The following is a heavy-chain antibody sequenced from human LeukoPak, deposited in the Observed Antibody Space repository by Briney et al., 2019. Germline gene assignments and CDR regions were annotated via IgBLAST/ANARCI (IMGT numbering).Heavy chain of an antibody. CDR2: IYYTGST. Sequence: PSETLSLTCTVSGGSISSYYWTWIRQPPGKGLEWIGYIYYTGSTNYNPSLKSRVTISVDTSKIQFSLKLSSVTAADTAVYYCARVFGSGYDFRGAFDIWGQGTMVTVSS. J-gene: IGHJ3*02. CDR1: GGSISSYY. D-gene: IGHD5-12*01. CDR3: ARVFGSGYDFRGAFDI. V-gene: IGHV4-59*01.